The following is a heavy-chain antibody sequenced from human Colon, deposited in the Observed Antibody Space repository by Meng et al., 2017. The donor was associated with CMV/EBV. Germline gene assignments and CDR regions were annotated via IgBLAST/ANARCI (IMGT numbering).Heavy chain of an antibody. Sequence: LVQFGAEVKIPGASVKVSFKGSGYTFTDYYIHWVRQAPGQGLEWMGLINSNTGATKYAQKFQNRITMTRDTSINTVYMQLSGLRSDDTAVYYCERVGGWIGSSSIFGWFDPWGQGTLVTVSS. CDR1: GYTFTDYY. V-gene: IGHV1-2*02. D-gene: IGHD6-6*01. CDR3: ERVGGWIGSSSIFGWFDP. CDR2: INSNTGAT. J-gene: IGHJ5*02.